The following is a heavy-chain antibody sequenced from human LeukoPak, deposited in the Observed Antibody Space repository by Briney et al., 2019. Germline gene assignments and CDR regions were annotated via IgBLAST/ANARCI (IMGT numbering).Heavy chain of an antibody. CDR2: ISRSSDYK. CDR3: ARGGLEPVDC. CDR1: GFAYGDCN. J-gene: IGHJ4*02. Sequence: GPLRLSCEASGFAYGDCNMSGIRRAPGKGLEWVSYISRSSDYKDFADSVRGRFTVSRDNAKNSMYLQMSSLKADDTAVYYCARGGLEPVDCWGQGTLVTVSS. V-gene: IGHV3-11*06. D-gene: IGHD1-1*01.